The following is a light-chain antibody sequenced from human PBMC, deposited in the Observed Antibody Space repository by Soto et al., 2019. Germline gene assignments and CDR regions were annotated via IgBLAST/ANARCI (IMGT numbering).Light chain of an antibody. CDR1: SSNTGAGSD. CDR3: QSHDTSLRGWV. J-gene: IGLJ3*02. CDR2: SNS. Sequence: QSVLTQPPSVSGAPGQRVTISCTGTSSNTGAGSDVHWYQQHPGTAPRYLIYSNSNRPSGVPDRFSGSKSGTSASLAISGLQAEDEADYFCQSHDTSLRGWVFGGGTKLPS. V-gene: IGLV1-40*01.